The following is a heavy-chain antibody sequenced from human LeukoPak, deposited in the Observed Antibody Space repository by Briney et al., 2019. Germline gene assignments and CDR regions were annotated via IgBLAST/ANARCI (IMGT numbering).Heavy chain of an antibody. V-gene: IGHV1-8*01. CDR3: ARGTGMRIRGASGKNYCYYMDV. J-gene: IGHJ6*03. CDR1: GYTFTSYD. CDR2: MNPNSGNT. Sequence: VKFSCKASGYTFTSYDINWVRQATGHGLEWMGWMNPNSGNTGYAQKFQGRVTMTRNTSISTAYMELSSLRSEDTAVYYCARGTGMRIRGASGKNYCYYMDVWGKGTTVTVSS. D-gene: IGHD3-16*01.